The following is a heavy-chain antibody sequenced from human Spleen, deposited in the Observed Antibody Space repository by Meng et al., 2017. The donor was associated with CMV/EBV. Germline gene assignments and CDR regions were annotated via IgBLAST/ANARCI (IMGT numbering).Heavy chain of an antibody. Sequence: ASVKVSCKASGYTFINYGISWVRQAPGQGLEWMGVINPSGGYTSYAQKFQGRVTMTRDTSTSTVYMELSSLTSEDTAVYYCAREWELLGRFDPWGQGTLVTVSS. D-gene: IGHD1-26*01. CDR3: AREWELLGRFDP. J-gene: IGHJ5*02. V-gene: IGHV1-46*01. CDR1: GYTFINYG. CDR2: INPSGGYT.